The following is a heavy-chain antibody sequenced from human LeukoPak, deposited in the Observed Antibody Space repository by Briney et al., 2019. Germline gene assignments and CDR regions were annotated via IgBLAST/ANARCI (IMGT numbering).Heavy chain of an antibody. CDR3: ARSGDSYGPNWFDP. J-gene: IGHJ5*02. CDR2: SSDKANGYTT. Sequence: GGSLRLSCAASGILFSDTYLDWVRQAPGKGLEWVGRSSDKANGYTTKYAASVRDRFTISRDDSKNSLYLQMESLKIEDTAVYYCARSGDSYGPNWFDPWGQGTLVTVSS. V-gene: IGHV3-72*01. CDR1: GILFSDTY. D-gene: IGHD5-18*01.